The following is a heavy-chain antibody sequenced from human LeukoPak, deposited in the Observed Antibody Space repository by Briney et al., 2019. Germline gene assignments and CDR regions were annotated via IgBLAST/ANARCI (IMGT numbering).Heavy chain of an antibody. V-gene: IGHV4-61*02. J-gene: IGHJ4*02. CDR1: GGSISSGSYY. D-gene: IGHD1/OR15-1a*01. Sequence: ASETLSLTCTVSGGSISSGSYYWSWIRQPAGKGLEWIGRIYTSGSTNYNPSLKSRVTISVDTSKNQFSLKLSSVTAADTAVYYCARDNKDSIHVNFDYWGQGTLVTVSS. CDR3: ARDNKDSIHVNFDY. CDR2: IYTSGST.